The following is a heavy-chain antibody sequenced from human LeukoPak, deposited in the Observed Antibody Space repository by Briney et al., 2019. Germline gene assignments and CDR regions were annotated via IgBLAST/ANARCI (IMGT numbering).Heavy chain of an antibody. V-gene: IGHV4-59*01. Sequence: PSETLSLTCTVSGGSISSYYWSWIRQPPGKGLEWIGYIYYSGSTNYNPSLKSRVTISVDTSKNQFSLKLNSVTAADTAVYYCARVNSRYYYYMDVWGKGTTVTVSS. CDR1: GGSISSYY. J-gene: IGHJ6*03. CDR2: IYYSGST. CDR3: ARVNSRYYYYMDV.